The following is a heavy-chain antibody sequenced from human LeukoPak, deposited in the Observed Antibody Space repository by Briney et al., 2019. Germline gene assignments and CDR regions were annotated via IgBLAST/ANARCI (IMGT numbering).Heavy chain of an antibody. V-gene: IGHV3-7*01. J-gene: IGHJ3*02. Sequence: GSLRLSCAASEFTFPMYWMSWVRQAPGKGLEWVADIKQDGSEKYYVDSVKGRFTISRQNAKKSLFLQMNSLRAEDTAVYYCARHRNGGSQDDAFDIWGQGTMVTVSS. CDR2: IKQDGSEK. CDR3: ARHRNGGSQDDAFDI. D-gene: IGHD2-15*01. CDR1: EFTFPMYW.